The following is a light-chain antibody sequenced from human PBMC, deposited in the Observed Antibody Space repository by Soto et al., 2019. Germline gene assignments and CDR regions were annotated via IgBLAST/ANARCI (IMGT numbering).Light chain of an antibody. CDR3: AAWDDSLSGRV. J-gene: IGLJ2*01. Sequence: QSVLTQPPSASGTPGQRVTMFCSGSSSNIGSNYVYWYQQLPGTAPKLLIYRNNQRPSGVPDRFSGSKSGTSASLAISGLRSEDEADYYCAAWDDSLSGRVFGGGTKLTDL. V-gene: IGLV1-47*01. CDR2: RNN. CDR1: SSNIGSNY.